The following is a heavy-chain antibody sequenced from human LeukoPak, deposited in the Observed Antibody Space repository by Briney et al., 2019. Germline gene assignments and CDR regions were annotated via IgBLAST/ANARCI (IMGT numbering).Heavy chain of an antibody. CDR2: IYSGGST. CDR1: GFTVSSNY. V-gene: IGHV3-66*02. CDR3: ARAGGTIFGVVIPFDY. D-gene: IGHD3-3*01. Sequence: GGSLRLSCAASGFTVSSNYMSWVRQAPGKGLEWVSVIYSGGSTYYADSVKGRFTISRDNSKNTLYLQMNSLRAEGTAVYYCARAGGTIFGVVIPFDYWGQGTLVTVSS. J-gene: IGHJ4*02.